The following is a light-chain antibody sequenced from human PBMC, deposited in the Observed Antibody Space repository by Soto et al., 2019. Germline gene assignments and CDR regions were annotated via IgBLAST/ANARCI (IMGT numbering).Light chain of an antibody. V-gene: IGLV2-23*03. Sequence: QSVLTQPASVSGSPGQSITISCTGTSSDVGSYNLVSWYQQHPGKAPKLMIYEGSKRPSGVSNRFSGSKSGNTASLTISGRQAEDEADYYCCSYAGSSTVVVFGGGTKVTVL. CDR2: EGS. J-gene: IGLJ2*01. CDR1: SSDVGSYNL. CDR3: CSYAGSSTVVV.